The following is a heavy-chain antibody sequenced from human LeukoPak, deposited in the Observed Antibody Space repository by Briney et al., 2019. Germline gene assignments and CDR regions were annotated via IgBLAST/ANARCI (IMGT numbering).Heavy chain of an antibody. J-gene: IGHJ4*02. Sequence: PGGSLRLSCAASGVTFSDHYMDWVRQAPGKGLEWVANIKQDGSEKYYVDSVKGRFTISRDNAKNSLYLQMNSLRAEDTAVYYCARDRNSFYDFWSGYFDYWGQGTLVTVSS. V-gene: IGHV3-7*01. CDR1: GVTFSDHY. D-gene: IGHD3-3*01. CDR3: ARDRNSFYDFWSGYFDY. CDR2: IKQDGSEK.